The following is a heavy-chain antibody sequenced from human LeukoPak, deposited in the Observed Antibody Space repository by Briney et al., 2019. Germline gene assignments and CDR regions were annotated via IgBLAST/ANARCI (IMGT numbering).Heavy chain of an antibody. Sequence: PSETLSLTCAVSGGSISISNWYRWVRQPPGKGLEWIGEIYHTGSTNYNPSLKSRVTISVDKSKNQVSLKLSSVTAADTAVYYCARKQPGASARTWGQGTLVTVSS. V-gene: IGHV4-4*02. J-gene: IGHJ4*02. CDR3: ARKQPGASART. CDR1: GGSISISNW. CDR2: IYHTGST. D-gene: IGHD2-2*01.